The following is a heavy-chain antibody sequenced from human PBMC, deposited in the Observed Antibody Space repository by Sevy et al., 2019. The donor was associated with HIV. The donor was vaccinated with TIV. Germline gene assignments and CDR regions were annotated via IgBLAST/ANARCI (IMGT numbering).Heavy chain of an antibody. CDR2: IYYSGST. D-gene: IGHD6-13*01. CDR3: ARQDYSSSWPTYYDAFDI. CDR1: GGSISSSSYY. Sequence: SEILSLTCTVSGGSISSSSYYWGWIRQPPGKGLEWIGSIYYSGSTYYNPSLKSRVTISVDTSKNQFPLKLSSVTAADMAVYYCARQDYSSSWPTYYDAFDIWGRGTMVTVSS. J-gene: IGHJ3*02. V-gene: IGHV4-39*01.